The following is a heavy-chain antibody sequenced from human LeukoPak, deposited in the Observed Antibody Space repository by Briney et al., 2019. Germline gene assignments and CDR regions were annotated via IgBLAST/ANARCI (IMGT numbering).Heavy chain of an antibody. CDR3: ARIEAFCGSGGCYEGFDS. V-gene: IGHV3-48*04. Sequence: PGGSLRLSCATSGFNFTNFAMNWVRQAPGKGLEWVSYSSSILPTTFYAESVEGRFTISRDNAKNSLYLQMNSLRAEDTAVYYCARIEAFCGSGGCYEGFDSWGQGTLVTVSS. D-gene: IGHD2-21*01. CDR1: GFNFTNFA. CDR2: SSSILPTT. J-gene: IGHJ5*01.